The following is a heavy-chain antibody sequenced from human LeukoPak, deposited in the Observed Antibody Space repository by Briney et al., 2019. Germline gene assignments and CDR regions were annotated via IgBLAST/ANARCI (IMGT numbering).Heavy chain of an antibody. CDR1: GGSISGNSYY. Sequence: ETLSLTCTVSGGSISGNSYYWGWIRQPPGKGLEWVSVISGSGGSTYYADSVKGRFTISRDNSKSTLYLQMNSLRAEDTAIYYCAKDSLVGAGTDFQHWGQGTLVTVSS. CDR3: AKDSLVGAGTDFQH. CDR2: ISGSGGST. V-gene: IGHV3-23*01. J-gene: IGHJ1*01. D-gene: IGHD6-13*01.